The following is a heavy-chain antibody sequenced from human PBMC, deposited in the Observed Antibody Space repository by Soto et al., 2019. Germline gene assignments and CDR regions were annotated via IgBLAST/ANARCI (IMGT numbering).Heavy chain of an antibody. D-gene: IGHD5-12*01. CDR2: IYWDDDK. J-gene: IGHJ4*02. CDR1: GFSLSTSGVG. CDR3: AHVYGGYDDFEY. V-gene: IGHV2-5*02. Sequence: QITLKESGPTLVKPTQTLTLTCTFSGFSLSTSGVGVGWIRQPPGKALEWLALIYWDDDKRYSPALKSRLTITKDTSKNQVVLTMTNMDPVDTATYYCAHVYGGYDDFEYWGQGTLVTVSS.